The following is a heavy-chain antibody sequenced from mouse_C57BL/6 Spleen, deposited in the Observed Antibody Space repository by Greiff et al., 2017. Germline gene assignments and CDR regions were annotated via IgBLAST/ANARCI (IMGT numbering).Heavy chain of an antibody. Sequence: VQLQQSGPGLVQPSQSLSITCTVSGFSLTSYGVHWVRQSPGKGLEWLGVIWSGGSTDYNAAFISRLSISKDNSKSQVFFKMNSLQADDTAIYYCARDSSGPYYYAMDYWGQGTSVTGAS. V-gene: IGHV2-2*01. CDR3: ARDSSGPYYYAMDY. CDR2: IWSGGST. D-gene: IGHD3-2*02. J-gene: IGHJ4*01. CDR1: GFSLTSYG.